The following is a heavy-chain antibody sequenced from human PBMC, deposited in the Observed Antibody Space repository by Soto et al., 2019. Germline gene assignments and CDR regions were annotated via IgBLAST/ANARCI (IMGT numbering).Heavy chain of an antibody. J-gene: IGHJ5*01. CDR2: VYYAGSA. CDR1: GGTIATRSHY. V-gene: IGHV4-39*02. D-gene: IGHD2-8*02. CDR3: STMTGLLVPILAGPDS. Sequence: QLQLQESGPGVVKPSETLSLTCTVSGGTIATRSHYWGWVRQPPGKGLEWIGNVYYAGSAYYSPSLSGRATISVDTPNNRFSLTLPSVTAADTAVYYCSTMTGLLVPILAGPDSWGRGTRVIVSS.